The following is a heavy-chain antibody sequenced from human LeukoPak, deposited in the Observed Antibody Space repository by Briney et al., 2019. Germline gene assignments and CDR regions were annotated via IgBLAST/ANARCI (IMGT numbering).Heavy chain of an antibody. Sequence: PGGSLRLSCAASGFTFSSYWMSWIRRAPGKGLEWVANIKQDGSEKFYVDSVEGRFTISRDNAKNSLYLQMSSLRAEDTAVYYCARVLARRVVIIGYFDYWGQGTLVTVSS. CDR2: IKQDGSEK. D-gene: IGHD3-3*01. CDR1: GFTFSSYW. J-gene: IGHJ4*02. V-gene: IGHV3-7*01. CDR3: ARVLARRVVIIGYFDY.